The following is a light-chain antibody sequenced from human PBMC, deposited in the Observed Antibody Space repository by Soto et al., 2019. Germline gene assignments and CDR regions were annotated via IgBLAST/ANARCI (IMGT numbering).Light chain of an antibody. CDR1: QSLNSFY. CDR2: GSS. V-gene: IGKV3-20*01. J-gene: IGKJ1*01. Sequence: EIVLTQSPGTLSLSPGERATLSCRASQSLNSFYLAWYQQKPGQAPRLLIYGSSNRATGIPNRFSGSGSGTDFTLTISRLDPDDFAVYYCQQYDISPRTFGXGTKVDIK. CDR3: QQYDISPRT.